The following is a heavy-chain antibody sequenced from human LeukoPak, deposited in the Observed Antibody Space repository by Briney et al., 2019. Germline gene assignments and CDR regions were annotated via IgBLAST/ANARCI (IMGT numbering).Heavy chain of an antibody. Sequence: SQTLSLTCAISGDSVSRNSAAWNWIRRSPSRGLGWLGGTYYRSKWYSDYAVSVKSRITINPDTSKNQLSLQLDTVTPEDTAVYYCARKAVAGSFDYWGQGTLVTVSS. CDR1: GDSVSRNSAA. J-gene: IGHJ4*02. D-gene: IGHD6-19*01. CDR3: ARKAVAGSFDY. CDR2: TYYRSKWYS. V-gene: IGHV6-1*01.